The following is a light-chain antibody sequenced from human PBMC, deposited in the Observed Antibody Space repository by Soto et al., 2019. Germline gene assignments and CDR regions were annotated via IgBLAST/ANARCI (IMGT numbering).Light chain of an antibody. CDR1: QSISSW. Sequence: DIQLTQSPSTLSASVGDRVTITCRASQSISSWLAWYQKKPGKAPKFLIYKTSNLESGVPSRFSGSGSGTEFTLTISSVQPDDFATYYCQYYNNYCWTFGQGTKVEIK. CDR3: QYYNNYCWT. CDR2: KTS. V-gene: IGKV1-5*03. J-gene: IGKJ1*01.